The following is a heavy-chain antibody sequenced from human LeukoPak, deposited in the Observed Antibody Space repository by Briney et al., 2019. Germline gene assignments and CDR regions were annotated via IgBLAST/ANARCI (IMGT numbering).Heavy chain of an antibody. Sequence: GRSLRPSCAASGFTFSSYGMHWVRQAPGKGLEWVAVISYDGSNKYYADSVKGRFTISRDNSKNTLYLQMNSLRAEDTAVYYCAKDRYDSSGFDYWGQGTLVTVSS. J-gene: IGHJ4*02. V-gene: IGHV3-30*18. CDR1: GFTFSSYG. CDR3: AKDRYDSSGFDY. CDR2: ISYDGSNK. D-gene: IGHD3-22*01.